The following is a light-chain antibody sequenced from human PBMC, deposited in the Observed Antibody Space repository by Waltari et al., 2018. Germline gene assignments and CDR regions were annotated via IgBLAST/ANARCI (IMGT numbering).Light chain of an antibody. CDR1: RSDVGGFNY. CDR3: SSYTSSRTLV. V-gene: IGLV2-14*01. Sequence: QSALTQPASVSEPPGQSITIACTGTRSDVGGFNYVPWYQQHPGNAPKLMIYEVNNRPSGVSTRFSGSKSGNTASLTISGLQAEDEADYYCSSYTSSRTLVFGGGTKLTVL. J-gene: IGLJ2*01. CDR2: EVN.